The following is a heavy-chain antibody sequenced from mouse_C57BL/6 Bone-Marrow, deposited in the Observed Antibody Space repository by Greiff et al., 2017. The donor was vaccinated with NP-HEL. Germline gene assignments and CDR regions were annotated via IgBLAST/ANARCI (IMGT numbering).Heavy chain of an antibody. Sequence: VQLKESGPELVKPGDSVKISCKASGYSFTGYFMNWVMQSHGKSLEWIGRINPYNGDTFYNQKFKGKATLTVDKSTSTAHMELRSLTSEDSAVYYCAITGTQGYYFDYWGQGTTLTVSS. CDR2: INPYNGDT. V-gene: IGHV1-20*01. CDR1: GYSFTGYF. CDR3: AITGTQGYYFDY. J-gene: IGHJ2*01. D-gene: IGHD4-1*01.